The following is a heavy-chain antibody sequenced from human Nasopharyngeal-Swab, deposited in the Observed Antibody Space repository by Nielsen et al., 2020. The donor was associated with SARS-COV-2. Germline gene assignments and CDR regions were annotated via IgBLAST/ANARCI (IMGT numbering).Heavy chain of an antibody. Sequence: WIRQPPGKGLEWIGSIYYSGSTYYNPSLKSRVTISVDTSKNQFFLKLSSVTAADTAVYYCATERAIAVAGTFGAKFDYWGQGTLVTVSS. V-gene: IGHV4-39*01. J-gene: IGHJ4*02. CDR2: IYYSGST. D-gene: IGHD6-19*01. CDR3: ATERAIAVAGTFGAKFDY.